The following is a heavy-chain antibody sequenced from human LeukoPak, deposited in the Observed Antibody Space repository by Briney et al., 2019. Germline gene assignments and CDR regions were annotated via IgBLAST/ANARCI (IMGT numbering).Heavy chain of an antibody. CDR1: GFIFGGYW. CDR2: TNPDGSIK. V-gene: IGHV3-7*01. Sequence: GGSLRLSCAASGFIFGGYWMSWVRQAPGRGPEWVANTNPDGSIKYYVDSVNGRFTISSDNAKNSLYLQMNSLIAEDTAVYYCVSGFLQWLYWGQGTLVTVSS. CDR3: VSGFLQWLY. J-gene: IGHJ4*02. D-gene: IGHD3-3*01.